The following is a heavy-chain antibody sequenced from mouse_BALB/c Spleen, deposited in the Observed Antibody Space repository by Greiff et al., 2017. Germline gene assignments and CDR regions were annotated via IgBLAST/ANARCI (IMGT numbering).Heavy chain of an antibody. Sequence: VQLQQPGAELVKPGASVKLSCKASGYTFTSYWMHWVKQRPGQGLEWIGEINPSNGRTNYNEKFKSKATLTVDKSSSTAYMQLSSLTSEDSAVYYCARRGNPGYFDYWGQGTTLTVSS. D-gene: IGHD2-1*01. CDR3: ARRGNPGYFDY. CDR2: INPSNGRT. CDR1: GYTFTSYW. V-gene: IGHV1S81*02. J-gene: IGHJ2*01.